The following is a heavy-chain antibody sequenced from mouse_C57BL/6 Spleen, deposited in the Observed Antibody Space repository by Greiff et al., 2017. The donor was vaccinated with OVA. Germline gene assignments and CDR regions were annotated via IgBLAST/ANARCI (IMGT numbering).Heavy chain of an antibody. CDR2: ISSGGSYT. D-gene: IGHD1-1*01. CDR3: ARWDTTVVAHFDY. CDR1: GFTFSSYG. Sequence: EVKLVESGGDLVKPGGSLKLSCAASGFTFSSYGMSWVRQTPDKRLEWVATISSGGSYTYYPDSVKGRFTISRDNAKNTLYLQMSSLKSEDTAMYYCARWDTTVVAHFDYWGQGTTLTVSS. J-gene: IGHJ2*01. V-gene: IGHV5-6*02.